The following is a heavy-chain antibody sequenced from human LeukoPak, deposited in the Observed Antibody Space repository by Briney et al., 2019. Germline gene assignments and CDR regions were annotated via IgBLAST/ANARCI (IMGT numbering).Heavy chain of an antibody. CDR3: ARRVSRTAAVDY. V-gene: IGHV4-59*08. CDR1: GGSISSYY. J-gene: IGHJ4*02. D-gene: IGHD6-13*01. CDR2: IYYSGST. Sequence: SETLSLTCTVSGGSISSYYWRWIRQPPGGGVEWIGYIYYSGSTKYNPSLEGRVTISVDTSKNQFSLHLSSVTAADTAVYYCARRVSRTAAVDYWGQGTLVTVSS.